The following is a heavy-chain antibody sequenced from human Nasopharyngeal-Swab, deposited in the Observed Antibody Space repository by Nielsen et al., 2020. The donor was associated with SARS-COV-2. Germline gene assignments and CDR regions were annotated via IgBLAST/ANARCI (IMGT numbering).Heavy chain of an antibody. Sequence: GESLKISCAASGFTFSSHDMHWVRQATGKGLEWVSAIGTAGDTYYPGSVKGRFTISRENAKNSLYLQMNSLRAGDTAVYYCARTGAGTPYWYFDLWGRGTLVTVSS. D-gene: IGHD6-19*01. CDR2: IGTAGDT. CDR1: GFTFSSHD. J-gene: IGHJ2*01. V-gene: IGHV3-13*01. CDR3: ARTGAGTPYWYFDL.